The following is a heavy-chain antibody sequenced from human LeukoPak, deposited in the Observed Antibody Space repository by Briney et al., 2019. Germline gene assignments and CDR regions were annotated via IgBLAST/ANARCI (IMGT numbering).Heavy chain of an antibody. CDR2: ISDSGDTT. V-gene: IGHV3-23*01. Sequence: GGSLRLSCATSGFSFRNYAMRWVRQAPGKGLEWVSGISDSGDTTYYADSVEGRFTISRDNSKNALYLQMNSLRVEDTAQYYCAKRSGSAGSHFDYWGQGILVTVSS. J-gene: IGHJ4*02. CDR3: AKRSGSAGSHFDY. CDR1: GFSFRNYA. D-gene: IGHD3-10*01.